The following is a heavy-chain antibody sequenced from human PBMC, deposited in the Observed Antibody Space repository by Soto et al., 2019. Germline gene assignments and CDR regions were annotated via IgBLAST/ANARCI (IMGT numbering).Heavy chain of an antibody. CDR2: ISSDGSST. D-gene: IGHD2-15*01. CDR3: ARGTGTALLW. J-gene: IGHJ4*02. CDR1: GFTFSSNW. V-gene: IGHV3-74*01. Sequence: RLSCAASGFTFSSNWMHWARQAPGKGLVWVSRISSDGSSTAYADSVKGRFTISRDNAKNTLYLQMNSLRAEDTAVYYCARGTGTALLWWGQGTLVTVYS.